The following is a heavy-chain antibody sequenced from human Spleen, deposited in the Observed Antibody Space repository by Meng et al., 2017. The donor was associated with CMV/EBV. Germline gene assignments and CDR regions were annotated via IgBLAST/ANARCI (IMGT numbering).Heavy chain of an antibody. CDR1: GGSISSYY. V-gene: IGHV4-59*01. J-gene: IGHJ6*02. CDR3: ARDRGPVPGGSPPGYGLEV. Sequence: GSLRLSCNVSGGSISSYYWTWIRQPPGKGLEWIGFIYYSGSSNHNPSLKGRVTMSVDLSRNQFSLRLRSVTAADTAVYYCARDRGPVPGGSPPGYGLEVWGQGTTVTVSS. CDR2: IYYSGSS. D-gene: IGHD4-23*01.